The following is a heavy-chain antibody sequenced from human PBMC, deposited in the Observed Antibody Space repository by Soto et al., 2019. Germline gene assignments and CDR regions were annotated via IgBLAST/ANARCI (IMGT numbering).Heavy chain of an antibody. CDR3: AKGLNY. CDR1: GFTFSSYG. V-gene: IGHV3-30*18. CDR2: ISYDGSNK. Sequence: GGSLRLSCAASGFTFSSYGMHWVRQAPGKGLEWVAVISYDGSNKYYADSVKGRFTISRDNSKSTLYLQMNSLRAEDTAVYYCAKGLNYWGQGTLVTVSS. J-gene: IGHJ4*02.